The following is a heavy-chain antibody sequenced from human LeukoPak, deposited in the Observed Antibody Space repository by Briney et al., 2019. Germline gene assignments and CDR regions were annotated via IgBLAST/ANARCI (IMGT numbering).Heavy chain of an antibody. CDR2: ISSNGGST. D-gene: IGHD1-1*01. J-gene: IGHJ4*02. CDR1: GFTFSSYA. Sequence: GGSLRLSCSASGFTFSSYAMHWVRQAPGKGLEYVSTISSNGGSTYYADSVKGRFTISRDSSKNTLYLQMSSLRAEDTAVYYCVKDRYSNVGYFDYWGQGTLVTVSS. CDR3: VKDRYSNVGYFDY. V-gene: IGHV3-64D*06.